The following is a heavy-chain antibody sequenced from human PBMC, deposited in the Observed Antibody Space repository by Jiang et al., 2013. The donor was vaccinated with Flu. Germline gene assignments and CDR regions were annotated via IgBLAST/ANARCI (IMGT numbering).Heavy chain of an antibody. CDR2: ISGSGGST. CDR3: AKDKWVTRVFQAEWLFPA. Sequence: EVQLLESGGGLVQPGGSLRLSCAASGFTFSSYAMSWVRQAPGKGLEWVSAISGSGGSTYYADSVKGRFTISRDNSKNTLYLQMNSLRAEDTAVYYCAKDKWVTRVFQAEWLFPAWGQGTLVTVSS. CDR1: GFTFSSYA. V-gene: IGHV3-23*01. D-gene: IGHD3-3*01. J-gene: IGHJ5*02.